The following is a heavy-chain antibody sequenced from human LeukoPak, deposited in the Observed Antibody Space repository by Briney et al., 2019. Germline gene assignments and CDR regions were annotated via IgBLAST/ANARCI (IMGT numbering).Heavy chain of an antibody. CDR1: GLTVSSNY. V-gene: IGHV3-53*01. CDR2: IYSGGST. J-gene: IGHJ3*02. CDR3: ARDFSRQWPARGEDAFDI. Sequence: PGGSLRLSCAASGLTVSSNYMSWVRQAPGKGLEWVSVIYSGGSTYYADSVKGRFTISRDNSKNTLYLQMYSLGAEDTAVYYCARDFSRQWPARGEDAFDIWGQGTMVTVSS. D-gene: IGHD6-19*01.